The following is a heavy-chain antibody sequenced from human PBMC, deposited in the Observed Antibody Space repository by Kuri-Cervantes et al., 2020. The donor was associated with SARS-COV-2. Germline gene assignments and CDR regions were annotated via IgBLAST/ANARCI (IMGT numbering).Heavy chain of an antibody. D-gene: IGHD5/OR15-5a*01. CDR2: IKQDGSEK. CDR3: ARDVSALDV. Sequence: LSLTCAASGFTFSSYAMHWVRQAPGKGLEWVANIKQDGSEKYYVDSVKGRFTISRDNAKNSLYMQMNSLRAEDTAVYYCARDVSALDVWGKGTTVTVSS. V-gene: IGHV3-7*01. CDR1: GFTFSSYA. J-gene: IGHJ6*04.